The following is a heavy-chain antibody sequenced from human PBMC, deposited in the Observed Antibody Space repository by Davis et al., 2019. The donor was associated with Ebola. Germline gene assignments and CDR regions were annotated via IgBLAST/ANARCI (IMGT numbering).Heavy chain of an antibody. J-gene: IGHJ4*02. Sequence: GESLKISCKGSGYSFTSYYIHWVRQMPGKGLEWMGRIDPSDSYTNYSPSFQGHVTISADKSLSSAYLQWSSLKASDTAMYYCARGDFLAAAGYYFDYWGQGTLVTVSS. CDR3: ARGDFLAAAGYYFDY. CDR1: GYSFTSYY. V-gene: IGHV5-10-1*01. CDR2: IDPSDSYT. D-gene: IGHD6-13*01.